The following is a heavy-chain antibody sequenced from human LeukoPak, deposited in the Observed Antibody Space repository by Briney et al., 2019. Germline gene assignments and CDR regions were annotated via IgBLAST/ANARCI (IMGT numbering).Heavy chain of an antibody. J-gene: IGHJ5*02. CDR3: AEGRRFGELSLNWFDP. CDR1: GFTFDDYA. Sequence: GGSLRLSCAASGFTFDDYAMHWVRQAPGKGLEWVSGISWNSGSIGYADSVKGRFTISRDNAKNSLYLQMNSLRAEDTALYYCAEGRRFGELSLNWFDPWGQGTLVTVSS. CDR2: ISWNSGSI. V-gene: IGHV3-9*01. D-gene: IGHD3-10*01.